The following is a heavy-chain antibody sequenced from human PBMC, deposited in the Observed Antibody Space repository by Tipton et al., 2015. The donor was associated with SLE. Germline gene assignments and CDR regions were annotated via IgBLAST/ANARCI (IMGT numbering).Heavy chain of an antibody. D-gene: IGHD6-19*01. V-gene: IGHV4-59*12. J-gene: IGHJ4*02. CDR2: IYYSGST. CDR1: GGSISSYY. Sequence: TLSLTCTVSGGSISSYYWSWIRQPPGKGLEWIGYIYYSGSTNYNPSLKSRVTISVDTSKNQFSLKLNSVTAADTAVYYCARGARIAVAGTFDYWGQGTLVTVSS. CDR3: ARGARIAVAGTFDY.